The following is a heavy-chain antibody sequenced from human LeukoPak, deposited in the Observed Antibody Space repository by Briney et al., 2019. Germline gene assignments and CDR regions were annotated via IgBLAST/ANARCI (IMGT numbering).Heavy chain of an antibody. CDR3: ARLGWATAPLDY. CDR2: ISSSSSYT. D-gene: IGHD5-12*01. V-gene: IGHV3-11*06. Sequence: GGSLRLSCAASGFTFSDYYMSWIRQAPGKGLEWVSYISSSSSYTNYADSVKGRFTISRDNAKNSLYLQRNSLRAEDTAVYYCARLGWATAPLDYWGQGTLVTVSS. CDR1: GFTFSDYY. J-gene: IGHJ4*02.